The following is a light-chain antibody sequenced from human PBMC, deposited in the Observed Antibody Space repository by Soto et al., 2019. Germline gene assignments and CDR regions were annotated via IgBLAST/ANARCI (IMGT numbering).Light chain of an antibody. CDR2: EVS. J-gene: IGLJ1*01. CDR3: CSSAETRDLVV. Sequence: QSALTQPASVSGSPGQSITISCTGTSSDIGTYDLVSWYQQHPGKAPKLLIYEVSKRPFGVSNRFSGSKSAYTASLTISGLQAEDEGDYYCCSSAETRDLVVFGTGTKLTVL. CDR1: SSDIGTYDL. V-gene: IGLV2-23*02.